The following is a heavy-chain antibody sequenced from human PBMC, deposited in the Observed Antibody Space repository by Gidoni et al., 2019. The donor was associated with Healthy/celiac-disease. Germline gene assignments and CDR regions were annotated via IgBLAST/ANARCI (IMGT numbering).Heavy chain of an antibody. CDR1: GFTFSSYS. J-gene: IGHJ6*03. V-gene: IGHV3-48*02. Sequence: EVQLVESGGGLVQPGGSLRLSCAASGFTFSSYSMNWVRQAPGKGLEWVSYISSSSSTIYYADSVKGRFTISRDNAKNSLYLQMNSLRDEDTAVYYCARGYYDSSGYYYYMDVWGKGTTVTVSS. CDR2: ISSSSSTI. CDR3: ARGYYDSSGYYYYMDV. D-gene: IGHD3-22*01.